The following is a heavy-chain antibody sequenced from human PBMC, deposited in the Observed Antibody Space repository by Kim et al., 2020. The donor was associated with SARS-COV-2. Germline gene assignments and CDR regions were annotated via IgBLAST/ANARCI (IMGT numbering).Heavy chain of an antibody. CDR2: INHSVST. Sequence: SETLSLTCAVYGGSFSGYYWSWIRQPPGKGLEWIGEINHSVSTNYNPSLKSRVTISVDTSKNQFSLKLSSVTAADTAVYYCAREGFSSSWPDAFDIWGQGTMVTVSS. D-gene: IGHD6-13*01. CDR3: AREGFSSSWPDAFDI. J-gene: IGHJ3*02. CDR1: GGSFSGYY. V-gene: IGHV4-34*01.